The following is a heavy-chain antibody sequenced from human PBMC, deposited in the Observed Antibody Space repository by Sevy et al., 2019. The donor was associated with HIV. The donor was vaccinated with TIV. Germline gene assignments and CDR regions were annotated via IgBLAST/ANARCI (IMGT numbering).Heavy chain of an antibody. V-gene: IGHV3-30*18. Sequence: GGSLRLSCAASGFTFSSYGMHWVRQAPGKGLEWVAVISYDGSNKYYADSVKGRFTISRDNSKKTLYLQMNSLRAEDTAVYYCAKDFIVVVTAATETYFDYWGQGTLVTVSS. CDR2: ISYDGSNK. CDR3: AKDFIVVVTAATETYFDY. CDR1: GFTFSSYG. D-gene: IGHD2-2*01. J-gene: IGHJ4*02.